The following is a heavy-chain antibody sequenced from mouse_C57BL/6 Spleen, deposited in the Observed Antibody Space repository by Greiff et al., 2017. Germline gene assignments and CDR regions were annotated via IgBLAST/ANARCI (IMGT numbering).Heavy chain of an antibody. J-gene: IGHJ3*01. V-gene: IGHV1-15*01. D-gene: IGHD4-1*01. CDR1: GYTFTDYE. Sequence: QVQLQQSGAELVRPGASVTLSCKASGYTFTDYEMHWVQQTPVHGLEWIGAIDPETGGTAYNQKFKGKAILTADKSSSTAYIELRSLTCKYSAVCYCTREGLGFAYWGQGTLVTVSA. CDR3: TREGLGFAY. CDR2: IDPETGGT.